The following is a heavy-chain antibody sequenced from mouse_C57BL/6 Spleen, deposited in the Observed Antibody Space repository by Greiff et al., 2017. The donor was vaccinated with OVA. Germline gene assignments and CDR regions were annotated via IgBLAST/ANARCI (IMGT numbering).Heavy chain of an antibody. J-gene: IGHJ4*01. Sequence: EVQVVESGGGLVQPGGSMKLSCVASGFTFSNYWMNWVRQSPEKGLEWVAQIRLKSDNYATHYAESVKGRFTISRDDSKSSVYLQMNNLRAEDTGIYYCTGTTGYYAMDYWGQGTSVTVSS. D-gene: IGHD1-1*01. CDR1: GFTFSNYW. V-gene: IGHV6-3*01. CDR2: IRLKSDNYAT. CDR3: TGTTGYYAMDY.